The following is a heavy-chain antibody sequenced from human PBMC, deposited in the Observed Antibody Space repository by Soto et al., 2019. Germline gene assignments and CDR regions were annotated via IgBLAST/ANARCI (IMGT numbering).Heavy chain of an antibody. D-gene: IGHD1-26*01. Sequence: GWSLRLSCAASGFTFSSYAMNWVRQAPGKGLEWLSYISSNSVTIYYADSVRGRFTIFRDNAKNSLYLQMNSLRDEDTAVYYCAREDILGTRSFDYWGQGALVTVSS. CDR1: GFTFSSYA. J-gene: IGHJ4*02. V-gene: IGHV3-48*02. CDR2: ISSNSVTI. CDR3: AREDILGTRSFDY.